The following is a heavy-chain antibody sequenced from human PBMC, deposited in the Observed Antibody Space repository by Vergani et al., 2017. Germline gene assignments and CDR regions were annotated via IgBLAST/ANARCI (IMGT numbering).Heavy chain of an antibody. CDR2: ISAYNGNT. J-gene: IGHJ6*02. V-gene: IGHV1-18*01. CDR3: ARGGATVTTVVDYYYGMDV. D-gene: IGHD4-17*01. Sequence: QVQLVQSGAEVKKPGASVKVSCKASGYTFTSYGLSWVRQAPGQGLEWMGWISAYNGNTNYAPKLQGRVTMTTDTSTSTAYMELRSLRSDDTAVYYCARGGATVTTVVDYYYGMDVWGQGTTVTVSS. CDR1: GYTFTSYG.